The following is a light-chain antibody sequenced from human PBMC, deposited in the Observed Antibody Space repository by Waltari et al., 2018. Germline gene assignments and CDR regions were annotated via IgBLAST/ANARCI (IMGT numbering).Light chain of an antibody. V-gene: IGKV3-11*01. CDR2: DAS. Sequence: EIVLTQSPATLSLSPGERAALSCRASRSVSNFLAWYQQKPGQPPRLLIYDASNRATGIPARFSDSGSGTDFTLTISSLEPEDFAIYYCQQRYNWPPLTFGGGTRVEI. J-gene: IGKJ4*01. CDR3: QQRYNWPPLT. CDR1: RSVSNF.